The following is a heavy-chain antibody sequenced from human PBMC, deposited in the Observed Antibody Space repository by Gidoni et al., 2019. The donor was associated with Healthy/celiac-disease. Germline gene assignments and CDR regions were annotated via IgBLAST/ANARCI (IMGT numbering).Heavy chain of an antibody. CDR3: ARGMTTVTEY. CDR2: IIPIFGTA. J-gene: IGHJ4*02. V-gene: IGHV1-69*01. Sequence: QVQLVQSGAEVKKPGSSVKVSCKASGAAFRSYAISWVRQAPGQGLEWIGGIIPIFGTANYAQKYQGRVTITADESTSTDYMELSSLRSEDTAVYYCARGMTTVTEYWGQGTLVTVSS. CDR1: GAAFRSYA. D-gene: IGHD4-17*01.